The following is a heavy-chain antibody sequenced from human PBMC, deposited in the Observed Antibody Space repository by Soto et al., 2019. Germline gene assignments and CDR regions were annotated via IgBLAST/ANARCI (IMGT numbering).Heavy chain of an antibody. CDR1: GGSISSYY. V-gene: IGHV4-59*01. Sequence: SETLSLTCTVSGGSISSYYWSWIRQPPGKVLEWIGYIFYSGSTNYNPSLKSRVTISVDTSKNQFSLKLSSVTAADTAVYYCARKGYNYDYWGQGTLVTVSS. CDR2: IFYSGST. D-gene: IGHD5-18*01. CDR3: ARKGYNYDY. J-gene: IGHJ4*02.